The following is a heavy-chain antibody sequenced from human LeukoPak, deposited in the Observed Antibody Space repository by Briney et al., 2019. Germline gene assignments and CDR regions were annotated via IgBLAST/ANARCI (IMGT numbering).Heavy chain of an antibody. CDR2: IKQDGSEK. V-gene: IGHV3-7*01. Sequence: GGSLRLSCAASGFTFSSYWMSWVRQAPGKGLEWVANIKQDGSEKYYVDSVKGRFTISRDNAENSLYLQMNSLRVEDTAVYYCATSFSTPANYWGQGTLVTVSS. CDR1: GFTFSSYW. J-gene: IGHJ4*02. CDR3: ATSFSTPANY. D-gene: IGHD2-2*01.